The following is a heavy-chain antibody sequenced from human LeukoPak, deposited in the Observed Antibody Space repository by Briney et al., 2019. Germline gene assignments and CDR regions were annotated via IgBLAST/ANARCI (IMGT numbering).Heavy chain of an antibody. CDR1: GGSISSSNW. Sequence: SGTLSLTCAVSGGSISSSNWWNWVRQPPGKGLEWIGEVNLQGSTNYNPSLMGRVAIAVDTSENHISLQLTSVTAPDTAVYYCAREGGPYRPLDYSGQGTLVTVSS. V-gene: IGHV4-4*02. J-gene: IGHJ4*02. CDR3: AREGGPYRPLDY. CDR2: VNLQGST.